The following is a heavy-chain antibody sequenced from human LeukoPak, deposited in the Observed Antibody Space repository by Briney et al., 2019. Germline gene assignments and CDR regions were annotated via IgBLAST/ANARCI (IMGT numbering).Heavy chain of an antibody. V-gene: IGHV4-39*01. CDR2: IYYSGST. CDR1: GGSISSSSYY. J-gene: IGHJ6*03. D-gene: IGHD3-16*02. CDR3: ARSQLYGDYYYYYMDV. Sequence: SETLSLTCTVSGGSISSSSYYWGWLRQPPGRGLEWIGSIYYSGSTYYNPSLKSRVTISVDTSKNQFSLKLSSVTAADTAVYYCARSQLYGDYYYYYMDVWGKGTTVTISS.